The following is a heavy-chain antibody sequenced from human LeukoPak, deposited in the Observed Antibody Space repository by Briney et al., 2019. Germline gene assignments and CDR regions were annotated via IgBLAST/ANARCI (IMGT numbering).Heavy chain of an antibody. CDR3: ARERGAYDEFDF. CDR1: GFTLSNYA. Sequence: GGSLRLSCAASGFTLSNYAMGWVRQAPGKGLEWVSTFSARAPNTYYLNSVKGRFTISRDNSKNTLYLQMNGLRAEDTAIYYCARERGAYDEFDFWGQGTLVTVSS. D-gene: IGHD5-12*01. CDR2: FSARAPNT. J-gene: IGHJ4*02. V-gene: IGHV3-23*01.